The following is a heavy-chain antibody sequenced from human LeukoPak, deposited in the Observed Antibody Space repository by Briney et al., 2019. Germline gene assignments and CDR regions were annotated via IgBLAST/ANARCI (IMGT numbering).Heavy chain of an antibody. D-gene: IGHD3-9*01. J-gene: IGHJ4*02. CDR1: GYTLTELS. Sequence: ASVKVSCKVSGYTLTELSMHWVRQAPGKGLEWMGGFDTEDGETTYAQKFQGRVTMTEDTSKDTAYMELSSLRSEDTAVYYCATDTALRYFDWLLLPARNSLSTNWVHYWGQGTLVTVFS. V-gene: IGHV1-24*01. CDR3: ATDTALRYFDWLLLPARNSLSTNWVHY. CDR2: FDTEDGET.